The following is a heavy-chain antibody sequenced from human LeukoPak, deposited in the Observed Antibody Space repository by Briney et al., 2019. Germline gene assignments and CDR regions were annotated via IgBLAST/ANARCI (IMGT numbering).Heavy chain of an antibody. CDR3: ARAVCSGGSCHVGNWFDP. CDR1: GFTSSSYA. CDR2: ISYDGSNK. Sequence: GGSLRLSCAASGFTSSSYAMHWVRQAPGKGLEWVAVISYDGSNKYYADSVKGRFTISRDNSKNTLYLQMNSLRAEDTAVYYCARAVCSGGSCHVGNWFDPWGQGTLVTVSS. J-gene: IGHJ5*02. V-gene: IGHV3-30*04. D-gene: IGHD2-15*01.